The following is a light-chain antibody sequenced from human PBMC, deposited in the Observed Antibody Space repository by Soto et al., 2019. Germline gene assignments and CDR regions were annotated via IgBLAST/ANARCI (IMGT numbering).Light chain of an antibody. CDR3: CSYAGSYTWV. CDR2: DVT. J-gene: IGLJ3*02. Sequence: QSALTQPRSVSRSPGQSVTISCTGTSSDVGGYNHVSWYQHHPGKAPKVKIYDVTKRPSGVPDRFSGSKSGNTASLTISGLQAEDEADYYCCSYAGSYTWVFGGGTKLPVL. CDR1: SSDVGGYNH. V-gene: IGLV2-11*01.